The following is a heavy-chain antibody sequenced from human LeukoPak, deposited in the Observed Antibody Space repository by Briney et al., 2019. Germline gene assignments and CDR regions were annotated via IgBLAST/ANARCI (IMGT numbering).Heavy chain of an antibody. J-gene: IGHJ5*02. CDR2: MNVKSVTA. D-gene: IGHD4/OR15-4a*01. CDR1: GYPFTCCD. Sequence: AAVKVSFMGSGYPFTCCDFAWVRQGPGPRNVMLGCMNVKSVTADYAPKFQGRVTMSRNTSISKAYMELSSLRPQDTAVYYCARLPGYFGASWGQGTLVTVSS. CDR3: ARLPGYFGAS. V-gene: IGHV1-8*01.